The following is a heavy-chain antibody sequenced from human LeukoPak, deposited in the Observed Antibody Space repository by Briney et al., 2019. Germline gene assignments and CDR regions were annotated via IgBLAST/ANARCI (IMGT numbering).Heavy chain of an antibody. Sequence: GGSLRLSCAGSGFTFSRHNMDWFRQAPGKGLERVSSISSRSSYIFYADSVKGRFTISRDNAKNSLYLQMNSLGSEDTAVYYCARDAQWLVPEGYYYYMDVWGKGTTVTVSS. CDR2: ISSRSSYI. CDR3: ARDAQWLVPEGYYYYMDV. D-gene: IGHD6-19*01. J-gene: IGHJ6*03. CDR1: GFTFSRHN. V-gene: IGHV3-21*01.